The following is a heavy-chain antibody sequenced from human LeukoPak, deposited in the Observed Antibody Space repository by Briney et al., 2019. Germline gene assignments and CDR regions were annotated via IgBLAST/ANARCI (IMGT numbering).Heavy chain of an antibody. Sequence: SETLSLTCTVSGYSISNNYYWGWLRQPPGKGLEWIGYIYYSGSTNYNPSLKSRVTISVDTSKNQFSLKLSSVTAADTAVYYCARTFSGLYDFWSGYSYYFDYWGQGTLVTVSS. V-gene: IGHV4-59*01. CDR3: ARTFSGLYDFWSGYSYYFDY. J-gene: IGHJ4*02. CDR1: GYSISNNYY. CDR2: IYYSGST. D-gene: IGHD3-3*01.